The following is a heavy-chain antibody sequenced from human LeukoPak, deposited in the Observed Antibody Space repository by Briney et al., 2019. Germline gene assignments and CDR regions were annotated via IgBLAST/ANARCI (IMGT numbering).Heavy chain of an antibody. D-gene: IGHD2-15*01. J-gene: IGHJ4*02. CDR3: AKEHMAAAVYYFDY. Sequence: PGGSLRLSCAASGFTFNGFAMSWVRQAPGKGLEWVAIVGISNSVTYYADSVKGRFTISGDNSKNTLYLQMNSLRAEDTAVYYCAKEHMAAAVYYFDYWGQGTLVTVSS. V-gene: IGHV3-23*01. CDR2: VGISNSVT. CDR1: GFTFNGFA.